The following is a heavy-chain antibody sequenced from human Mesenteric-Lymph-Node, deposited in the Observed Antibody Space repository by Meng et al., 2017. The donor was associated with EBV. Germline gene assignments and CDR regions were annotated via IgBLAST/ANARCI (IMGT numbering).Heavy chain of an antibody. D-gene: IGHD2-2*01. CDR1: GSTFIRYT. V-gene: IGHV1-3*01. Sequence: VALGAEVQKPEAAVKVSCKASGSTFIRYTMYWVRQAPEQRLEWMGWINPGNGNTKYSQKFQGRVTITRDTSATTAYMELSSLNSEDTAVYYCARDYCSSTSCLFDYWGQGTLVTVSS. CDR3: ARDYCSSTSCLFDY. CDR2: INPGNGNT. J-gene: IGHJ4*02.